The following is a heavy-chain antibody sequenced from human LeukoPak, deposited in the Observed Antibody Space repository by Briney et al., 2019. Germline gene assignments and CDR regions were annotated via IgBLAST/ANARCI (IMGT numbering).Heavy chain of an antibody. V-gene: IGHV1-2*02. J-gene: IGHJ4*02. CDR1: GYTFTGYY. D-gene: IGHD5-18*01. CDR2: INPNSGGT. CDR3: ARGRGYSYGEDLDY. Sequence: VASVKVSCKASGYTFTGYYMHWVRQAPGQGLEWMGWINPNSGGTNYAQKFQGRVTMTRDTSISTAYMELSRLRPDDTAVYYCARGRGYSYGEDLDYWGQGTLVTVSS.